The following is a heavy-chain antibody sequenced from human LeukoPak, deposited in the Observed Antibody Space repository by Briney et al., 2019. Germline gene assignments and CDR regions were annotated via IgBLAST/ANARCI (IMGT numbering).Heavy chain of an antibody. CDR1: GGSFSGYY. CDR2: INHSGST. CDR3: ARVPAHSYGYGTWYFDL. D-gene: IGHD5-18*01. J-gene: IGHJ2*01. V-gene: IGHV4-34*01. Sequence: SETLSPTCAVYGGSFSGYYWSWIRQPPGKGLEWIGEINHSGSTNYNPSLKSRVTISVDTSKNQFSLKLSSVTAADTAVYYCARVPAHSYGYGTWYFDLWGRGTLVTVSS.